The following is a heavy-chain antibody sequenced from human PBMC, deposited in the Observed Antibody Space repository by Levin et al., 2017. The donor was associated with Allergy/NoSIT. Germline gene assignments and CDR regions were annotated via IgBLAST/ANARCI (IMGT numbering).Heavy chain of an antibody. CDR1: GGSISSGGYY. Sequence: SETLSLTCTVSGGSISSGGYYWSWIRQHPGKGLEWIGYIYYSGSTYYNPSLKSRVTISVDTSKNQFSLKLSSVTAADTAVYYCARSQSTTVTEYYYYYYGMDVWGQGTTVTVSS. CDR2: IYYSGST. D-gene: IGHD4-11*01. V-gene: IGHV4-31*03. J-gene: IGHJ6*02. CDR3: ARSQSTTVTEYYYYYYGMDV.